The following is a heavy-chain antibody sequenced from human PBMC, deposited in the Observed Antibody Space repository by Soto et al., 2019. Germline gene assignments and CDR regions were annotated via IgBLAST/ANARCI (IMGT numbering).Heavy chain of an antibody. J-gene: IGHJ5*02. Sequence: ASVKVSCKASGYTFTGYYMHWVRQAPGQGLEWMGWINPNSGGTNYAQKFQGRVTMTRDTSISTACMELSRLRSDETAVYYCARGKGLWRWFDPWGQGTLVTVSS. CDR2: INPNSGGT. CDR3: ARGKGLWRWFDP. V-gene: IGHV1-2*02. D-gene: IGHD3-10*01. CDR1: GYTFTGYY.